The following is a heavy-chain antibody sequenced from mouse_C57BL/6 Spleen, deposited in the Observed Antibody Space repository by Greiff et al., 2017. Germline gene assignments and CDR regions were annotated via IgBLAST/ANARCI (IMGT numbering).Heavy chain of an antibody. CDR3: TRSGTTVDYFDY. CDR2: IDPETGGT. Sequence: QVQLKQSGAELVRPGASVTLSCKASGYTFTDYEMHWVKQTPVHGLEWIGAIDPETGGTAYNQKFKGKAILTADKSSSTAYMELRSLTSEDSAVYYCTRSGTTVDYFDYWGQGTTLTVSS. V-gene: IGHV1-15*01. CDR1: GYTFTDYE. J-gene: IGHJ2*01. D-gene: IGHD1-1*01.